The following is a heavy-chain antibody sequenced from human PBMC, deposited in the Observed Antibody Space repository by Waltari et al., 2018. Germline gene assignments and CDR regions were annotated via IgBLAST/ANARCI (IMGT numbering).Heavy chain of an antibody. CDR3: ARDRRNPEQENWFDP. J-gene: IGHJ5*02. CDR2: IYHSGST. V-gene: IGHV4-38-2*02. Sequence: QVQLQESGPGLVKPSETLSLTCAVSGYSISSGYYWGWIRQPQGKGLEWIGSIYHSGSTYYNPSLKSRVTISVDTSKNQFSLKLSSVTAADTAVYYCARDRRNPEQENWFDPWGQGTLVTVSS. D-gene: IGHD1-1*01. CDR1: GYSISSGYY.